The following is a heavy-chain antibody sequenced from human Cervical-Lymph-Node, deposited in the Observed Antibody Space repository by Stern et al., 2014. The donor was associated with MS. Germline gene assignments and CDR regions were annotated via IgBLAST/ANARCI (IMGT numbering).Heavy chain of an antibody. CDR2: IYPGDSDT. D-gene: IGHD5-18*01. CDR1: GYSFATYW. CDR3: ARPGDDTAKYGLDV. Sequence: EVQLVESGAEVKKPGESLKISCKGSGYSFATYWIGWVRQMPGKGLEWMGIIYPGDSDTSYSPSFPGQVTISADKSISTAYRHWSSLKASDTAMYYCARPGDDTAKYGLDVWGQGTTVTVSS. V-gene: IGHV5-51*03. J-gene: IGHJ6*02.